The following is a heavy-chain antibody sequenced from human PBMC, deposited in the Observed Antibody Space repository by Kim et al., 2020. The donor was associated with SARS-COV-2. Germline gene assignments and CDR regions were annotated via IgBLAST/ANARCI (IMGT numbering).Heavy chain of an antibody. Sequence: GGSLRLSCAASGFTFSSYAMSWVRQAPGKGLEWVSAISYSGGSTYYADSVKGRFTISRDNSKNTLYLQMNSLRAEDTAVYYCAASPSGFGVVAEPIYGMDVWGQGTTVTVSS. CDR2: ISYSGGST. V-gene: IGHV3-23*01. D-gene: IGHD3-3*01. CDR3: AASPSGFGVVAEPIYGMDV. J-gene: IGHJ6*02. CDR1: GFTFSSYA.